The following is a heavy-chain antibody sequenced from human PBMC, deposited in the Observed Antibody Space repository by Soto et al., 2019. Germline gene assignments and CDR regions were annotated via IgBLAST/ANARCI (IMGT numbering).Heavy chain of an antibody. CDR2: IIPIFGTA. D-gene: IGHD2-2*01. Sequence: SVKVSCKASGGTFSSYAISWVRQAPGQGLEWMGGIIPIFGTANYAQKFQGRVTITADKSTSTAYMELSSLRSEDTAVYYCARDRLLPYCSSTSCYGGVTDYWGQGTLVTVS. V-gene: IGHV1-69*06. J-gene: IGHJ4*02. CDR3: ARDRLLPYCSSTSCYGGVTDY. CDR1: GGTFSSYA.